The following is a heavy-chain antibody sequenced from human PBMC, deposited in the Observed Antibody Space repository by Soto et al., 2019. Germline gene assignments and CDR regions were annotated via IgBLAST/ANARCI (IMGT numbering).Heavy chain of an antibody. Sequence: GESLKISCAASGFTFSSYAMSWVRQAPGKGLEWVSAISGSGGSTYYADSVKGRFTISRDKSKNTLYLQMNSLRAEDTAVYYCAMTPSTFTGTFDYWGQGTLVTVSS. CDR3: AMTPSTFTGTFDY. V-gene: IGHV3-23*01. J-gene: IGHJ4*02. CDR1: GFTFSSYA. CDR2: ISGSGGST. D-gene: IGHD1-1*01.